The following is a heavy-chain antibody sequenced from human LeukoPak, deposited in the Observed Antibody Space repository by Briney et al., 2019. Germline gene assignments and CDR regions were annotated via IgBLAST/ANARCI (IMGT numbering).Heavy chain of an antibody. D-gene: IGHD6-13*01. CDR2: IYPGDSDT. CDR3: ARVSSSSWYGYWYFDL. Sequence: GESLKISCKGSGYSFTSYWIGWVRQMPGKGLEWMGIIYPGDSDTRYSPSFQGQVTISADKSISTAYLQWSSLKASDTAMYYCARVSSSSWYGYWYFDLWGRGTLVTVSS. J-gene: IGHJ2*01. CDR1: GYSFTSYW. V-gene: IGHV5-51*01.